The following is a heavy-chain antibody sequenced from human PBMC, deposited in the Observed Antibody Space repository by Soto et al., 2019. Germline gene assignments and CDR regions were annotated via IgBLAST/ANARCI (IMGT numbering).Heavy chain of an antibody. CDR1: GYNFSTYW. J-gene: IGHJ4*02. CDR3: ARLLEPYNAFDY. D-gene: IGHD1-1*01. Sequence: PGESLKISCEGSGYNFSTYWIGWVRQMPGKGLEWMGIIFVGDFETRYNPSFQGQVTISADRLTNTAYLQWTSLQASDTAMYFCARLLEPYNAFDYWGQGTLVTVSS. CDR2: IFVGDFET. V-gene: IGHV5-51*01.